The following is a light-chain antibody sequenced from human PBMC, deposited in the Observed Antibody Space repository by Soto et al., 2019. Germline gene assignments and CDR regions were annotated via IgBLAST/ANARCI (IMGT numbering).Light chain of an antibody. CDR3: CSYAGSYSYV. Sequence: QSALTRPRSVSGSPGQSVTISCTGTSSDVGDYKYVSWYRQHPGKAPKLIIYDVSERPSGVPDRFSGSKSGNTASLTISGIQAEYVAHYYYCSYAGSYSYVFGSGTKVTVL. CDR1: SSDVGDYKY. CDR2: DVS. V-gene: IGLV2-11*01. J-gene: IGLJ1*01.